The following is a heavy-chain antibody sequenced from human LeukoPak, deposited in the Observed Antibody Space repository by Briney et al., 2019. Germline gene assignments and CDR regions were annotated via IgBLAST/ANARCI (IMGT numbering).Heavy chain of an antibody. CDR1: GYSISSGYY. CDR2: MFHSGST. J-gene: IGHJ4*02. Sequence: SETLSLTCAVSGYSISSGYYWGWIRQPLGKGLEWIGSMFHSGSTYYNPSLKSRVTISVDKSKNYFSLKLSSVTAADTAVYYCARSLSRGYSGFRVSPFDYWGQGTLVTVSS. V-gene: IGHV4-38-2*01. CDR3: ARSLSRGYSGFRVSPFDY. D-gene: IGHD5-12*01.